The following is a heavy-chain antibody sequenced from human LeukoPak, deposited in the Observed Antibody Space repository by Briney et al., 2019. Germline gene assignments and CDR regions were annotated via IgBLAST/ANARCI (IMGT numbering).Heavy chain of an antibody. D-gene: IGHD3-22*01. Sequence: GSLRLSCTASGFTFGDYAMSWVRQAPGKGLEWVSYISSSGSTIYYADSVKGRFTISRDNAKNSLYLQMNSLRAEDTAVYYCARESGEDYYDSSGYYLFSNWGQGTLVTVSS. CDR1: GFTFGDYA. V-gene: IGHV3-48*03. J-gene: IGHJ4*02. CDR3: ARESGEDYYDSSGYYLFSN. CDR2: ISSSGSTI.